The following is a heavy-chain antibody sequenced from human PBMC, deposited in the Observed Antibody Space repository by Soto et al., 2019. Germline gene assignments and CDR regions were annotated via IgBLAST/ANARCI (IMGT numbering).Heavy chain of an antibody. V-gene: IGHV1-69*13. Sequence: SVKVSCKASGGTFSSYAISWVRQAPGQGLEWMGGIIPIFGTANYAQKFQGRVTITADESTSTAYMELSSLRSEDTAVYYCASGYYYDSSGYYVAFDIWGQGTMVTVSS. CDR3: ASGYYYDSSGYYVAFDI. D-gene: IGHD3-22*01. J-gene: IGHJ3*02. CDR1: GGTFSSYA. CDR2: IIPIFGTA.